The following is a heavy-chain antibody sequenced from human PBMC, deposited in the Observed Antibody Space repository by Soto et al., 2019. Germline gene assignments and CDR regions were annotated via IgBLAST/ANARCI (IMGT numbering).Heavy chain of an antibody. Sequence: QVQLVQSGAEVKKPGSSVKVSCKASGGTFNSYTFSWVRQAPGQGLEWMGRTIPILGLTNFAQKFQGRVTSTADKSTSTAYMELSSLRSADTAVYYCARGYDSRGYYNYFDYWGQGTLVTVSS. D-gene: IGHD3-22*01. J-gene: IGHJ4*02. CDR1: GGTFNSYT. CDR2: TIPILGLT. V-gene: IGHV1-69*02. CDR3: ARGYDSRGYYNYFDY.